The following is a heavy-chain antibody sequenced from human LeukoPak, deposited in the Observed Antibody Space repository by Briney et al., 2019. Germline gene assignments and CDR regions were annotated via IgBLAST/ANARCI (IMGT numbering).Heavy chain of an antibody. CDR1: GYTFTNYA. J-gene: IGHJ4*02. V-gene: IGHV1-3*01. CDR3: GREYTSGWYGGWFDY. D-gene: IGHD6-19*01. Sequence: ASVKVSCKASGYTFTNYAMHWVRQAPGQRLEWMGWINAGNGNTKYSQKFQGRVTITRDTSASTAYMELSSLRSEDTAVYYCGREYTSGWYGGWFDYWGQGTLVTVSS. CDR2: INAGNGNT.